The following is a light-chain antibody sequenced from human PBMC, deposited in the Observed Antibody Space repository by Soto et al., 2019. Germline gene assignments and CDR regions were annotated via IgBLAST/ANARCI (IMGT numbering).Light chain of an antibody. J-gene: IGKJ1*01. CDR2: KAS. V-gene: IGKV1-5*03. CDR1: QSISSW. Sequence: DIQMTHSPSTLSASVGDRVTITCRASQSISSWLAWYQQKPGKAPKLLIYKASTLESGVPSRFSGSGSGTEFTLTISSLQPVDFATYYCQQYNSYSRAFGQGTKVEIK. CDR3: QQYNSYSRA.